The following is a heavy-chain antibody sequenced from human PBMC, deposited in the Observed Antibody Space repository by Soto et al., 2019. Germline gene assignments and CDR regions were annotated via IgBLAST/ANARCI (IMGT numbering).Heavy chain of an antibody. CDR3: VRDMTGGGRSGWYPHNYYPTLDV. Sequence: GGSLRLSCAASGFTFSSYSMNWVRQAPGKGLEWVSYISSSSSSTIYYAESVKGRFTISRDNAKNSLYLQMNSLRPEDTAFYYCVRDMTGGGRSGWYPHNYYPTLDVWGQGTTVTVSS. V-gene: IGHV3-48*04. D-gene: IGHD6-13*01. CDR1: GFTFSSYS. CDR2: ISSSSSSTI. J-gene: IGHJ6*02.